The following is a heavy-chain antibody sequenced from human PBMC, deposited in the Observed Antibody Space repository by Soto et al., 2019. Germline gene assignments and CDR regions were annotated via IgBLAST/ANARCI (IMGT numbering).Heavy chain of an antibody. J-gene: IGHJ4*02. CDR2: ISSSSSYI. V-gene: IGHV3-21*01. CDR1: GFTFSSYS. D-gene: IGHD6-19*01. CDR3: ARFIAVAGYYFDY. Sequence: GGSLRLSCAASGFTFSSYSMNWVRQAPGKGLEWVSSISSSSSYIYYADSVKGRFTISRDNAKNSLYLQMNSLRAEDTAVYYCARFIAVAGYYFDYWGQGTLVTVSS.